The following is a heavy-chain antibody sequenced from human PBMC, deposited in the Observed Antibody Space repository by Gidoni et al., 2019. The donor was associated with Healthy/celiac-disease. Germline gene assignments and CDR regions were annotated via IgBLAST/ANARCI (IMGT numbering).Heavy chain of an antibody. CDR1: GFTFDDYA. J-gene: IGHJ3*02. D-gene: IGHD3-3*01. CDR3: AKQAREEWLLYAFDI. V-gene: IGHV3-9*01. Sequence: VQPGRSLRLSCAASGFTFDDYAMHWVRQAPGKGLEWVSGIRWNSGSIGYADSVKGRFTISRDNAKNSLYLQMNSLRAEDTALYYCAKQAREEWLLYAFDIWGQGTMVTVSS. CDR2: IRWNSGSI.